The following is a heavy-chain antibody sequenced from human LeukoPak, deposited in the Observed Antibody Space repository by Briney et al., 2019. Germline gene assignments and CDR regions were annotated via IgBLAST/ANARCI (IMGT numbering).Heavy chain of an antibody. CDR2: ISSSSSYI. J-gene: IGHJ2*01. CDR3: ARVMIAHSYWYFDL. CDR1: GFTFSSYS. V-gene: IGHV3-21*01. D-gene: IGHD3-22*01. Sequence: PGGSLRLSCAASGFTFSSYSMNWVRQAPGKGLEWVSSISSSSSYIYYADSVKGRFTISRDNAKNSLYLQMNSLRAEDTAVYYCARVMIAHSYWYFDLWGRGTLVTVSS.